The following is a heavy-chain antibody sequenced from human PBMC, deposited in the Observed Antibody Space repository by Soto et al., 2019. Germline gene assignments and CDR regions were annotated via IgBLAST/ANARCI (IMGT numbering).Heavy chain of an antibody. Sequence: GGSLRLSCAASGFTFSSYSMNWVRQAPGKGLEWVSYISSSSSTIYYADSVKGRFTISRDNAKNSLYLQMNSLRAEDTAVYYCAREYVSLGGNWFDPWGQGTLVTVSS. CDR2: ISSSSSTI. J-gene: IGHJ5*02. CDR3: AREYVSLGGNWFDP. D-gene: IGHD2-15*01. CDR1: GFTFSSYS. V-gene: IGHV3-48*01.